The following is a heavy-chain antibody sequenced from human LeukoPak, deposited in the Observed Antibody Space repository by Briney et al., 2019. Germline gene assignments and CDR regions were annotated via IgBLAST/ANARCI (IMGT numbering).Heavy chain of an antibody. CDR3: ARVRGSGKYYYYYMDV. CDR1: GGSFSGYY. Sequence: SETLSLTCAVYGGSFSGYYWSWIREPPGKGLEWIGEINHSGSTNYNPSLKSRVTISVDTSKNQFSLKLSSVTAADTAVYYCARVRGSGKYYYYYMDVWGKGTTVTISS. D-gene: IGHD3-10*01. CDR2: INHSGST. J-gene: IGHJ6*03. V-gene: IGHV4-34*01.